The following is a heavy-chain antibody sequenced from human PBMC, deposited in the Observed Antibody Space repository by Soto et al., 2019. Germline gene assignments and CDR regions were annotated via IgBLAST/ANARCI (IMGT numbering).Heavy chain of an antibody. CDR1: GGSISSGGYS. V-gene: IGHV4-30-2*01. J-gene: IGHJ5*02. CDR3: ARVRVQDSSGYYRRWFDP. Sequence: TLSLTCAVSGGSISSGGYSWSWIRQPPGKGLEWIGYIYHSGSTYYNPSLKSRVTISVDRSKNQFSLKLSSVTAADTAVYYCARVRVQDSSGYYRRWFDPWGQGTLVTVSS. D-gene: IGHD3-22*01. CDR2: IYHSGST.